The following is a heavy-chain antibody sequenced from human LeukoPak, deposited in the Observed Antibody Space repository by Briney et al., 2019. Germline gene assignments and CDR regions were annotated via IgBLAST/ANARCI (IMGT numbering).Heavy chain of an antibody. J-gene: IGHJ4*02. CDR2: ISSSSSYI. CDR1: GFTFSSYS. Sequence: GGSLRLSCAASGFTFSSYSMNWVRQAPGKGLEWVSSISSSSSYIYYADSVKGRFTISRDNAKNSLYLQMNSLRAEDTAVYYSARDRHGVATIGDFDYWGQGTLVTVSS. D-gene: IGHD5-12*01. CDR3: ARDRHGVATIGDFDY. V-gene: IGHV3-21*01.